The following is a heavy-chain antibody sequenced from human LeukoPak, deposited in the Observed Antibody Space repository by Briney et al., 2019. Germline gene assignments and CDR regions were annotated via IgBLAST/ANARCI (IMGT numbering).Heavy chain of an antibody. D-gene: IGHD2-15*01. CDR3: ARGGWWDNLNRLDP. Sequence: PSETLSLTCAVYGGSFSRYYWNWIRQPPGKGLEWIGEINHSGSTNYNPSLKSRLSISVDTSKNQVSLKLTSVTAADTAVYYCARGGWWDNLNRLDPWGQGTLVTVSS. J-gene: IGHJ5*02. V-gene: IGHV4-34*01. CDR2: INHSGST. CDR1: GGSFSRYY.